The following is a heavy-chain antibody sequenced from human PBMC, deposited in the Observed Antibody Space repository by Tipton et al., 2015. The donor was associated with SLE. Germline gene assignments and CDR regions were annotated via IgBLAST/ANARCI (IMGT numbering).Heavy chain of an antibody. CDR1: GGTFSNYA. J-gene: IGHJ4*02. CDR3: ARDRGSSGSDY. CDR2: IIPTIGAA. V-gene: IGHV1-69*18. Sequence: QVQLVQSGPEVKKPGSSVKVSCKASGGTFSNYAISWVRQAPGQGLEWMGRIIPTIGAASFAQKFQGRVTFTADESTNTAYMELSSLRSEDTAVYYCARDRGSSGSDYWGQGTLVTVSS. D-gene: IGHD1-26*01.